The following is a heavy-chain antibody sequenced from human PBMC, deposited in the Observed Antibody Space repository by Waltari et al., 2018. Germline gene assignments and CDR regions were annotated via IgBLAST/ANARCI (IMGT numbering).Heavy chain of an antibody. CDR2: IHYSGST. D-gene: IGHD6-6*01. CDR3: ARYCIAARVGYFDD. Sequence: QVQLQESGPGLVKPSETLSLTCTVSGGPISCYYWSWIRQPPGKGLEWIGYIHYSGSTNYNHSLKSRVSISVDTSKNQCSLKLSSLRSEDTAVYYCARYCIAARVGYFDDWGQGTLVTVSS. V-gene: IGHV4-59*01. J-gene: IGHJ4*02. CDR1: GGPISCYY.